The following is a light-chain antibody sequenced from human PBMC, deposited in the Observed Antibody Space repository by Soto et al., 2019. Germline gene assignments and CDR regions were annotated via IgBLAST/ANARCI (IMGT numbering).Light chain of an antibody. V-gene: IGKV1-5*01. CDR2: DAS. CDR3: QQYNSFWT. CDR1: QSISNW. Sequence: DIQMTQSPSTLSASVGDRVTITCRASQSISNWVAWYQQRPGKAPKLLIYDASSLQSGVPSRFSGSGSGTEFTLTISSLQPDDFANYYCQQYNSFWTFGQGTKVEIK. J-gene: IGKJ1*01.